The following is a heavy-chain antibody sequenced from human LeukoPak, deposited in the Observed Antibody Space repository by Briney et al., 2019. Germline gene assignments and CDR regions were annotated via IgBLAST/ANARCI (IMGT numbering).Heavy chain of an antibody. Sequence: PSETLSLTCTVSGGSISSYYWSWIRQPAGKGLEWIGRIYTSGSTNYNPSLKSRVTMSVDTSKNQFSLKLSSVTAADTAVYYCARDTVVVPAAPYYYYYMDVWGKGTTVTVSS. D-gene: IGHD2-2*01. V-gene: IGHV4-4*07. CDR2: IYTSGST. CDR1: GGSISSYY. CDR3: ARDTVVVPAAPYYYYYMDV. J-gene: IGHJ6*03.